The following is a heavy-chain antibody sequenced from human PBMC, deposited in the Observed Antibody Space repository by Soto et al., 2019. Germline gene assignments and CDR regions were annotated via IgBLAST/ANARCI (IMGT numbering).Heavy chain of an antibody. CDR3: ARDPYCSSGCPYYYHYGMQG. D-gene: IGHD6-13*01. Sequence: GWSLRLSCASSVFTFISYSMNWVRQAPGKGLEWVSYISSSSSTIYYADSVKGRFTISRDNAKNPLYLQMNSLRDEDTAVYHCARDPYCSSGCPYYYHYGMQGWGRGHTGTVCS. V-gene: IGHV3-48*02. J-gene: IGHJ6*01. CDR2: ISSSSSTI. CDR1: VFTFISYS.